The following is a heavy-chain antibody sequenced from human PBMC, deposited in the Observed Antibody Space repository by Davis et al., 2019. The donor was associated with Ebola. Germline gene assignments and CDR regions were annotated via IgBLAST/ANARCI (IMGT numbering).Heavy chain of an antibody. D-gene: IGHD3-10*01. CDR1: GGSISSYY. J-gene: IGHJ6*03. CDR3: ATSTMVRGVIRVGGYYYYMDV. Sequence: PSETLSLTCTVSGGSISSYYWSWIRQPPGTGLEWIGYIYYSGSTNYNPSLKSRVTISVDTSKNQFSLKLSSVTAADTAVYYCATSTMVRGVIRVGGYYYYMDVWGKGTTVTVSS. V-gene: IGHV4-59*01. CDR2: IYYSGST.